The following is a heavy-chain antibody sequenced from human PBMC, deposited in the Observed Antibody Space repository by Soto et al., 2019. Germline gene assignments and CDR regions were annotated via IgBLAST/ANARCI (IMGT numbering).Heavy chain of an antibody. V-gene: IGHV3-9*01. D-gene: IGHD4-17*01. CDR1: GFSIDDFS. CDR3: AKDNPGRSGDYEYTRFEP. CDR2: ISWDSVKI. Sequence: PGGSLRLSCAASGFSIDDFSMHWVRQAPGKGLEWVSSISWDSVKIGYADSVTGRFSVSRDNAKNSLFLQMSSLKPEDTAFYFCAKDNPGRSGDYEYTRFEPFGQGILVTVYS. J-gene: IGHJ5*02.